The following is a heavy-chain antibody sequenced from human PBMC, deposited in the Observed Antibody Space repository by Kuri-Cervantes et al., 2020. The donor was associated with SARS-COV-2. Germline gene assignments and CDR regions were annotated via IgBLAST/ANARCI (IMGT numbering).Heavy chain of an antibody. D-gene: IGHD3-3*01. J-gene: IGHJ5*02. CDR2: INSDGSST. CDR1: EFTFSSYW. V-gene: IGHV3-74*01. CDR3: ASLSNLEWLPP. Sequence: GESLKISCAASEFTFSSYWMHWVRQAPGKGLVWVSRINSDGSSTSYADSVKGRFTISRDNAKNTLYLQMNSLRAEDTAVYYCASLSNLEWLPPWGQGTLVTVSS.